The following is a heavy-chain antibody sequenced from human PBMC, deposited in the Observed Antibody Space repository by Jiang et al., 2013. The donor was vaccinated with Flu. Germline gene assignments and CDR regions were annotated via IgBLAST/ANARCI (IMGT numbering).Heavy chain of an antibody. J-gene: IGHJ4*02. D-gene: IGHD3-16*02. CDR2: TYYRSKWYN. CDR3: ARDLSARLDY. Sequence: SQTLSLTCAISGDSVSSNSAAWNWIRQSPSRGLEWLGRTYYRSKWYNDYAVFVRGRITINPDTSKNQFSLRLDSVTPEDTALYYCARDLSARLDYWAQGTPRSPSPQ. V-gene: IGHV6-1*01. CDR1: GDSVSSNSAA.